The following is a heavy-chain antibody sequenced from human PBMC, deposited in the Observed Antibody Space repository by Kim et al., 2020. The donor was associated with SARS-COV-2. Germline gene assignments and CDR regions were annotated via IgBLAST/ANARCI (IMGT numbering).Heavy chain of an antibody. Sequence: YSPSPKSRVTTSLDTSKNQFSMKLTSVTAAATAMYYCARDTCGDQNAFDIWGQGTMVTVSS. V-gene: IGHV4-31*02. D-gene: IGHD3-16*01. CDR3: ARDTCGDQNAFDI. J-gene: IGHJ3*02.